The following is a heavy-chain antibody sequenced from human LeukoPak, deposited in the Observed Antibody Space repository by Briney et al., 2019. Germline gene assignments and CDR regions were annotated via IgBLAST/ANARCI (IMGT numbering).Heavy chain of an antibody. J-gene: IGHJ6*03. V-gene: IGHV3-7*01. CDR3: ARDPPLRWYGGYYYYYYMDV. CDR1: GFTFSSYW. Sequence: GGSLRLSCAASGFTFSSYWMSWVRQAPGKGLEWVANIKQDGSEKYYVDSVKGRFTISRDNAKNSLYMQMNNLRAEDTAVYYCARDPPLRWYGGYYYYYYMDVWGKGTTVTVSS. D-gene: IGHD4-23*01. CDR2: IKQDGSEK.